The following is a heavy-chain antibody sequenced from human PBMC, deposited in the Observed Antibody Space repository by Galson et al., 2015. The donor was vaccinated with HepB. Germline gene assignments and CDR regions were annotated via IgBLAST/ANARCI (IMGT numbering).Heavy chain of an antibody. Sequence: SVKVSCKASGYTFTSYDINWVRQATGQGLEWMGWMNPNSGNTGYAQKFQGRVTMTRNTSISTAYMELSSLRSEDTAVYYCARGLRYFDWLLNHLNWFDPWGQGTLVAVSS. CDR1: GYTFTSYD. CDR2: MNPNSGNT. D-gene: IGHD3-9*01. V-gene: IGHV1-8*01. CDR3: ARGLRYFDWLLNHLNWFDP. J-gene: IGHJ5*02.